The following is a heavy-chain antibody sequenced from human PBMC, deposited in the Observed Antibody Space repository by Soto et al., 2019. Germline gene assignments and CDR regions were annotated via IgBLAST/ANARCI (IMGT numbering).Heavy chain of an antibody. D-gene: IGHD6-6*01. J-gene: IGHJ6*02. Sequence: SETLSLTCAVSGYSISSGYYWGWIRQPPGKGLEWIGSIYHSGSTYYNPSLKSRVTISVDTSKNQFSLKLSSVTAADTAVYYCAXVHSIATPDHYYYGMDVWGQGTTVTVSS. CDR1: GYSISSGYY. CDR2: IYHSGST. V-gene: IGHV4-38-2*01. CDR3: AXVHSIATPDHYYYGMDV.